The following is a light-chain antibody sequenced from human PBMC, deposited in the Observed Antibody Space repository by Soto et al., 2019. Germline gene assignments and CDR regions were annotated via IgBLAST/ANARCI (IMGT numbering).Light chain of an antibody. CDR1: QTINNN. CDR3: QQYNNWPIT. J-gene: IGKJ5*01. CDR2: GAS. Sequence: VMTQAPATLSVSPGERVTLSCRASQTINNNVAWYQLKDGQVPRLLIYGASTRATGIPARFSGSGSGTEFTLTISSLQSEDFAVYYCQQYNNWPITFGQGTRLEIK. V-gene: IGKV3-15*01.